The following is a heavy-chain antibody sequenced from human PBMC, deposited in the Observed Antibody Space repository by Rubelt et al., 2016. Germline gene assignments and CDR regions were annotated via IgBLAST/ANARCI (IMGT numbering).Heavy chain of an antibody. CDR2: ISGGSSTI. D-gene: IGHD5-12*01. V-gene: IGHV3-48*04. Sequence: YISGGSSTIYYADSVKGRFPISRDNAKNSLYLQMNSLRAEDTAVYYCARDPEYSGYDDDYWGQGSLVTVSS. CDR3: ARDPEYSGYDDDY. J-gene: IGHJ4*02.